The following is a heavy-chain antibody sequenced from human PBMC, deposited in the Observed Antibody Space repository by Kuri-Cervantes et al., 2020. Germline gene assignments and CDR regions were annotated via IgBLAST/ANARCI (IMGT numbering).Heavy chain of an antibody. D-gene: IGHD5-18*01. CDR1: GYTFTSYY. CDR3: ARTNVDTAMVTYYYFDY. J-gene: IGHJ4*02. V-gene: IGHV1-46*01. CDR2: INPSGGST. Sequence: ASVKVSCKASGYTFTSYYMHWVRQAPGQGPEWMGIINPSGGSTSYAQKFQGRVTMTRDTSTSTVYMELSSLRSEDTAVYYCARTNVDTAMVTYYYFDYWGQGTLVTVSS.